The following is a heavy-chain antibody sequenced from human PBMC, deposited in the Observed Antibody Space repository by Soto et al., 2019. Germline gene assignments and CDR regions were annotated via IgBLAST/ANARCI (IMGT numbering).Heavy chain of an antibody. D-gene: IGHD3-16*01. CDR1: GGTFTNYA. V-gene: IGHV1-69*01. J-gene: IGHJ5*01. CDR2: IIPIFGTT. Sequence: QVQLVQSGAEVKKPGSSVKVSCKASGGTFTNYAVSWVRQAPGQGLEWMGDIIPIFGTTNYAQKFQGRVTIAADESTSTGYMELTNLRSEDTAIYYCARVAYTSRATHWFDCWGQGTLVTVSS. CDR3: ARVAYTSRATHWFDC.